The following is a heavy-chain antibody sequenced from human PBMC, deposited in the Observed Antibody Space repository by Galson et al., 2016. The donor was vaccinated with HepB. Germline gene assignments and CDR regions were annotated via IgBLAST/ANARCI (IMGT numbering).Heavy chain of an antibody. D-gene: IGHD6-19*01. V-gene: IGHV3-11*04. CDR1: GFTFGDYY. Sequence: SLRLSCAASGFTFGDYYLSWIRQAPGKGLEWISYISTSGTTIYYADSVKGRFTISRDNAKNSLYLQMNSLRADDTAVYYCASGYNSGWRSFSFDFWGQGTLITVSS. CDR3: ASGYNSGWRSFSFDF. J-gene: IGHJ4*02. CDR2: ISTSGTTI.